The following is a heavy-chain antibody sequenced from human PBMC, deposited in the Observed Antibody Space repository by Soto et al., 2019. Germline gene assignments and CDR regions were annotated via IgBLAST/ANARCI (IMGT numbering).Heavy chain of an antibody. CDR2: ISFDSRDK. D-gene: IGHD2-21*02. J-gene: IGHJ3*01. CDR3: ARVCGGDCGNAFDV. CDR1: GFTFSAYG. Sequence: QVQLVESGGGVVQPGRSLRLSCAASGFTFSAYGIHWVRQAPGKGLEWVATISFDSRDKLYVDSMNGRLTISRENSRNTVYLQMDSSRAEDTAVYHCARVCGGDCGNAFDVWGQGTVVAVSS. V-gene: IGHV3-33*05.